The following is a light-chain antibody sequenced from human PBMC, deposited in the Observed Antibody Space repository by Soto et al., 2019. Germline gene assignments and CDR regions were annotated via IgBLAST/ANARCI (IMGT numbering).Light chain of an antibody. CDR1: QSVNSGS. V-gene: IGKV3-20*01. J-gene: IGKJ1*01. CDR2: GAT. CDR3: QQYFSSLGT. Sequence: DIALTQSPGTLSLSPGDRAILSCRASQSVNSGSLAWYQQRTDQAPRLLIYGATIRATGIPDKFIGSRSGTDFTLTISRMEPKDFAVYYCQQYFSSLGTFGQGSKVEIK.